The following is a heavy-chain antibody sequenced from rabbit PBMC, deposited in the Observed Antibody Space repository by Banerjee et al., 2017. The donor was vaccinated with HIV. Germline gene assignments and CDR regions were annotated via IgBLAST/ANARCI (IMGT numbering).Heavy chain of an antibody. J-gene: IGHJ2*01. D-gene: IGHD1-1*01. Sequence: QEQLEESGGDLVKPEGSLTITCTASGFSFSSSYWICWVRQAPGKGLEWIACIYTGSGSALYVSWAKGRFTISKTSWTTVTLQMTSLTAADTATYFCARDGVASTGYTYAFDPWGQGTLVTVS. CDR3: ARDGVASTGYTYAFDP. CDR1: GFSFSSSYW. CDR2: IYTGSGSA. V-gene: IGHV1S45*01.